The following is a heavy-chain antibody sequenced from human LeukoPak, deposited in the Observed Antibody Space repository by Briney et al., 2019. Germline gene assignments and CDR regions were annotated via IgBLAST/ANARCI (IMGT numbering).Heavy chain of an antibody. CDR2: IWYDGSNK. CDR1: GFTFSSYG. J-gene: IGHJ3*02. D-gene: IGHD6-19*01. V-gene: IGHV3-33*01. Sequence: GGSLRLSCAASGFTFSSYGRHWVRQAPGKGLEWVAVIWYDGSNKYYADSVKGRFTISRDNSKNTLYLQMNSLRAEDTAVYYCARDWSLAVAGNAFDIWGQGTMVTVSS. CDR3: ARDWSLAVAGNAFDI.